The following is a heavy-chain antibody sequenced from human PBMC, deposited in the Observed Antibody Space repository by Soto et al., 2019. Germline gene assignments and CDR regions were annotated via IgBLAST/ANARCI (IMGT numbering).Heavy chain of an antibody. V-gene: IGHV3-21*01. CDR3: ARRYCTNGVCPFDS. J-gene: IGHJ4*02. D-gene: IGHD2-8*01. CDR1: GFTFSSKS. CDR2: ISSGGSGI. Sequence: GGSLRLSCAASGFTFSSKSMSWVRQAPGKGLEWVSSISSGGSGIYYADSLKGRFTISRDNAKNSLYLQMNSLRAEDTAVYYCARRYCTNGVCPFDSWGQGTLVTVSS.